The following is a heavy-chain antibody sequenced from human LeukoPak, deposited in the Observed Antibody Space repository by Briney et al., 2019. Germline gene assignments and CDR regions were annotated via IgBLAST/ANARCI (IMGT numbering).Heavy chain of an antibody. CDR1: RGSISSGEYY. Sequence: SETLSLTCTVSRGSISSGEYYWAWIRQPPGQGREGIGNVQYIGSDYYNPSLKSRVTISLDTPKNQFSLRLSSVTAADTSMYYCTRRRGGTSSRDYWGQGTLVTVSS. J-gene: IGHJ4*02. CDR3: TRRRGGTSSRDY. CDR2: VQYIGSD. D-gene: IGHD6-13*01. V-gene: IGHV4-39*01.